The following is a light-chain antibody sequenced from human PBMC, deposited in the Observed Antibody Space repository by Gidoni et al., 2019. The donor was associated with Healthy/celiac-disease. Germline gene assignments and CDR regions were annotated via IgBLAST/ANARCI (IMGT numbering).Light chain of an antibody. J-gene: IGLJ3*02. V-gene: IGLV2-14*01. CDR1: SSDVGGCKY. Sequence: QSALTQPASVSGSHGQSFTIPCTGTSSDVGGCKYVSWYQQHPGKAPKLMIYEVSNRPSGVPDRFSGSKSGNTASLTISGLQAEDEADYYCSSYTSSSTRVFGGGTKLTVL. CDR3: SSYTSSSTRV. CDR2: EVS.